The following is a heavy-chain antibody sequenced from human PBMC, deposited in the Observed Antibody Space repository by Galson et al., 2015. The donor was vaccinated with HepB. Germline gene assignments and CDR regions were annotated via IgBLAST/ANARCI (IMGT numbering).Heavy chain of an antibody. D-gene: IGHD3-16*01. J-gene: IGHJ4*02. CDR3: AREGDGAYFDY. CDR2: IVPIIGTG. V-gene: IGHV1-69*06. Sequence: SVKVSCQASGDALRNLAINWVRQAPGQGLEWMGGIVPIIGTGNYAQKFQDRLTIVADKSTSTNYMELRSLRSEDTAVYYCAREGDGAYFDYWGQGTLVSVSS. CDR1: GDALRNLA.